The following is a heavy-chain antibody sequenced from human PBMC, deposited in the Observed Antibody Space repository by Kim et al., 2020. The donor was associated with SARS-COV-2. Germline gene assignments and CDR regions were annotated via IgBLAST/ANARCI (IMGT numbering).Heavy chain of an antibody. Sequence: GGSLRLSCAASGFTFSSYGMSWVRQAPGKGLEWVSSINRGGSLKYYVDSVKGRFTISRDNAKNSLSLRMTSLRAEDTAVYFCARGGMGGYWGQGTLVTV. V-gene: IGHV3-21*01. J-gene: IGHJ1*01. D-gene: IGHD3-16*01. CDR1: GFTFSSYG. CDR3: ARGGMGGY. CDR2: INRGGSLK.